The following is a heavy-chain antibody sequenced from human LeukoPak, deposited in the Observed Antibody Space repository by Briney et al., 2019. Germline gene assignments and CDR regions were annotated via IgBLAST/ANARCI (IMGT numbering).Heavy chain of an antibody. Sequence: PGGSLSLFCAASGFPVDSNYMKWVRQAPGKGLEWVSVLYEDGRIYYADSVKGRFTISRDNAKNTLFLQMSSLRAGDTALYYCAKELYGNPSGYWGQGTRVTISS. CDR1: GFPVDSNY. CDR2: LYEDGRI. V-gene: IGHV3-53*01. CDR3: AKELYGNPSGY. J-gene: IGHJ4*02. D-gene: IGHD2-8*01.